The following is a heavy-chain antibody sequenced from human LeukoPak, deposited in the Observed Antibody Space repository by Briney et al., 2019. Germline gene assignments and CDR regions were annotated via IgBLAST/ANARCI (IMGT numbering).Heavy chain of an antibody. Sequence: GGSLRLSCAASGFTFSSYWMSWVRQAPGKGLEWVANIKQDGSEKYYVDSVKGRFTISRDNAKNSLYLQMNSLRAEDTAVYYCARDKAFGVVILDYWGQGTLVTVSS. CDR1: GFTFSSYW. D-gene: IGHD3-3*01. CDR3: ARDKAFGVVILDY. CDR2: IKQDGSEK. V-gene: IGHV3-7*01. J-gene: IGHJ4*02.